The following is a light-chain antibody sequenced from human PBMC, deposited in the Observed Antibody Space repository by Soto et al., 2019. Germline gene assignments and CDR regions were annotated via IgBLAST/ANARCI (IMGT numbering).Light chain of an antibody. CDR1: QSVYNNY. Sequence: EIVLTQSPGTLSLSPGERATLSCRASQSVYNNYLAWYQHKPGQAPRLLIYAASSRATGIPDRFSGSGSGTDFTLTISRLEPEDFAVYYCQQYGTSSWTFGQGTKVDIK. CDR3: QQYGTSSWT. CDR2: AAS. V-gene: IGKV3-20*01. J-gene: IGKJ1*01.